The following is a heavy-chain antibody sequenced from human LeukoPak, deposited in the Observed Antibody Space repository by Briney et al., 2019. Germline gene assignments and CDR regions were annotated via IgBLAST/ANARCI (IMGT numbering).Heavy chain of an antibody. J-gene: IGHJ4*02. D-gene: IGHD6-6*01. CDR1: GFTFSSYG. V-gene: IGHV3-30*18. CDR3: AKVSEYSSPKDY. Sequence: GRSLRFSCAASGFTFSSYGMHWVRQAPGKGLEWVAVISYDGSNKYYADSVKGRFTISRDNSKNTLYLQMNSLRAEDTAVYYCAKVSEYSSPKDYWGQGTLVTVSS. CDR2: ISYDGSNK.